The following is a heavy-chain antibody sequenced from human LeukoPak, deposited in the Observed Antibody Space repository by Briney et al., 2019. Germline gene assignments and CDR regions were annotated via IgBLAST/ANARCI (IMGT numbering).Heavy chain of an antibody. CDR3: ASSRVGADYFDY. V-gene: IGHV1-46*01. Sequence: ASVTVSCKASGYTFTSYYMHWVRQAPGHGLEWMGIINPSGGSTSYAQKFQGRVTMTRDTSTSTVYMELSSLRSEDTAVYYCASSRVGADYFDYWGQGTLVTVSS. D-gene: IGHD1-26*01. J-gene: IGHJ4*02. CDR1: GYTFTSYY. CDR2: INPSGGST.